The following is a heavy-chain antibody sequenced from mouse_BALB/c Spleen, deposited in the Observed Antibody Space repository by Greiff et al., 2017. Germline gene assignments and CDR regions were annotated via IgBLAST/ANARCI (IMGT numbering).Heavy chain of an antibody. CDR2: ISNGGGST. CDR1: GFTFSSYT. Sequence: EVKLMESGGGLVQPGGSLKLSCAASGFTFSSYTMSWVRQTPEKRLAWVAYISNGGGSTYYPDTVKGRFTISRDNAKNTLYLQMSSLKSEDTAMYYCARPEHAYWGQGTLVTVSA. CDR3: ARPEHAY. V-gene: IGHV5-12-2*01. J-gene: IGHJ3*01.